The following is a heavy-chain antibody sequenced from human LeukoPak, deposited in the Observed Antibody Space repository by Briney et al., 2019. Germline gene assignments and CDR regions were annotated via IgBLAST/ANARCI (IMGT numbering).Heavy chain of an antibody. V-gene: IGHV1-8*03. CDR3: ARGAAAAGAGFDY. CDR2: MNPNSGNT. CDR1: GYTFTSYD. J-gene: IGHJ4*02. Sequence: ASVKVSCKASGYTFTSYDINWVRQATGQGLEWMGWMNPNSGNTGYAQKFQGRVTITTNTSISTAYMELSSLRSEDTAVYYCARGAAAAGAGFDYWGQGTLVTVSS. D-gene: IGHD6-13*01.